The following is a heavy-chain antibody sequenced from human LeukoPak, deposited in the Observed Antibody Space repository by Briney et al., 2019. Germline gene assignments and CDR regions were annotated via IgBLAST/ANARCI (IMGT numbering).Heavy chain of an antibody. Sequence: SETLSLTCTVSGYSISSGYYWGWIRQPPGKGLEWIGSIYHSGSTYYNPSLKSRVTISVDTSKNQFSLKLSSVTAADTAVYYCARDQTNWNWYFDLWGRGTLVTVSS. J-gene: IGHJ2*01. V-gene: IGHV4-38-2*02. CDR1: GYSISSGYY. D-gene: IGHD1-1*01. CDR2: IYHSGST. CDR3: ARDQTNWNWYFDL.